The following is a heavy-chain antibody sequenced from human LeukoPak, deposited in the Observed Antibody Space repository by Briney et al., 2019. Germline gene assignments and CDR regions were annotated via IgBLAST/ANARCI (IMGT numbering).Heavy chain of an antibody. V-gene: IGHV1-18*01. Sequence: GASVKVSCKASGYTFTSYGISWMRQAPGQGLEWMGWISAYNGNTNYAQKLQGRVTMTTDTSTSTAYMELRSLRSDDTAVYYCARKYSSSWSPYYYYGMDVWGQGTTVTVSS. CDR3: ARKYSSSWSPYYYYGMDV. J-gene: IGHJ6*02. D-gene: IGHD6-13*01. CDR2: ISAYNGNT. CDR1: GYTFTSYG.